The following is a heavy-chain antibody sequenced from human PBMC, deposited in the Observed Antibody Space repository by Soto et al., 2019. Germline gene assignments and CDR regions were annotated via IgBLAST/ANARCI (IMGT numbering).Heavy chain of an antibody. CDR2: ISSSSSYI. J-gene: IGHJ4*02. CDR3: ARGTYGDYERHFDY. D-gene: IGHD4-17*01. V-gene: IGHV3-21*01. CDR1: GFTFSSYA. Sequence: EVQLLESGGGLVQPGGSLRLSCAASGFTFSSYAMSWVRQAPGKGLEWVSSISSSSSYIYYADSVKGRFTISRDNAKNSLYLQMNSLRAEDTAVYYCARGTYGDYERHFDYWGQGTLVTVSS.